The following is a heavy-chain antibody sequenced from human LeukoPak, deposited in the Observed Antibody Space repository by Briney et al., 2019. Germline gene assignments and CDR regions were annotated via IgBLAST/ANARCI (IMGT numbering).Heavy chain of an antibody. V-gene: IGHV3-21*01. CDR1: GFTFSSYS. J-gene: IGHJ4*02. D-gene: IGHD6-6*01. CDR2: ISSSSSYI. CDR3: AKTARPTGFYY. Sequence: GGSLRLSCAASGFTFSSYSMNWVRQAPGKGLEWVSSISSSSSYIYYADSVKGRFTISRDNAKNSLYLQMNSLRAEDTAVCYCAKTARPTGFYYWGQGTLVTVSS.